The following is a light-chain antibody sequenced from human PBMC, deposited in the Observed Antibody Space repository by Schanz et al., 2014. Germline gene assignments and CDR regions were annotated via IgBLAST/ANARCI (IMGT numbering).Light chain of an antibody. Sequence: EIVMTQSPATLSVSPGERATLSCRASQSVSSNLAWYQQKPGQAPRLLIYGASSRATGIPDRFSGSGSGTDFTLTISRLEPEDFAVYYCQQYNNWPPITFGQGTRLEIK. CDR1: QSVSSN. CDR2: GAS. V-gene: IGKV3D-15*01. CDR3: QQYNNWPPIT. J-gene: IGKJ5*01.